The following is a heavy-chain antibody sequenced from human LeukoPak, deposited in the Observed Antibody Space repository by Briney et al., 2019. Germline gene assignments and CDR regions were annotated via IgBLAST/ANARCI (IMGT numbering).Heavy chain of an antibody. Sequence: GASVKVSCKASGYTFTSYDINWVRQATGQGLEWMGWMNPNSGNTGYAQKFQGRVTMTRDTSTSTVYMELSSLRSEDTAVYYCARDRITVTVVLDYWGQGTLVTVSS. CDR3: ARDRITVTVVLDY. CDR1: GYTFTSYD. V-gene: IGHV1-8*01. J-gene: IGHJ4*02. D-gene: IGHD1-14*01. CDR2: MNPNSGNT.